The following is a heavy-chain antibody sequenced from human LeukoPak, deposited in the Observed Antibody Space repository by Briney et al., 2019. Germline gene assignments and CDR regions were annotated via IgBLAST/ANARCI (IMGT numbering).Heavy chain of an antibody. CDR1: GFTFSSYG. D-gene: IGHD3-22*01. CDR2: ISSSSSTI. Sequence: GTSLRLSCAASGFTFSSYGMHWVRQAPGKGLEWVSYISSSSSTIYYADSVKGRFTISRDNAKNSLYLQMNSLRDEDTAVYYCASQTPASYYYDSSGTPTFDYWGQGTLVTVSS. V-gene: IGHV3-48*02. CDR3: ASQTPASYYYDSSGTPTFDY. J-gene: IGHJ4*02.